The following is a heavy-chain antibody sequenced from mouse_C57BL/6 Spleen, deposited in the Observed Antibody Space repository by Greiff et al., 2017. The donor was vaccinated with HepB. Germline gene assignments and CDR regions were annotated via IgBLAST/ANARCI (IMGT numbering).Heavy chain of an antibody. Sequence: DVMLVESGEGLVKPGGSLKLSCAASGFTFSSYAMSWVRQTPEKRLEWVAYISSGGDYIYYADTVKGRFTISRDNARNTLYLQMSSLKSEDTAMYYCTRDEAAQASNAMDYWGQGTSVTVSS. D-gene: IGHD3-2*02. V-gene: IGHV5-9-1*02. J-gene: IGHJ4*01. CDR3: TRDEAAQASNAMDY. CDR2: ISSGGDYI. CDR1: GFTFSSYA.